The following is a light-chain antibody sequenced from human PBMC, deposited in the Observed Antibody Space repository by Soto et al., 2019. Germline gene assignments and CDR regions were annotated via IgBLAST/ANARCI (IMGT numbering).Light chain of an antibody. CDR2: DVS. Sequence: QSALTQPASVSGSPGQSITISCTGTSSDVGGYNYVSWYQQHPGKPPKLMIYDVSNRPSGVSNRFSGSKSGNTASLTISGLQAEDEADYYCSSYTSSSTHYVFGTGTKLTVL. CDR1: SSDVGGYNY. V-gene: IGLV2-14*01. CDR3: SSYTSSSTHYV. J-gene: IGLJ1*01.